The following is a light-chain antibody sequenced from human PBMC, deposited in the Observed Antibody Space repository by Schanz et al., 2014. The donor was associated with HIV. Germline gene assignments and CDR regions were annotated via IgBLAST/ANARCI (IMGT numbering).Light chain of an antibody. Sequence: DIQMTQSPSTLSASVGDGVTITCRASQYISRWLAWYHQKPGQAPHLLIYQASTLQTGVSSRFSGSGSGTEFTLTISGLLPDDFATYFCQQFHTYPYTFGQGTKLEIK. CDR3: QQFHTYPYT. CDR1: QYISRW. CDR2: QAS. V-gene: IGKV1-5*03. J-gene: IGKJ2*01.